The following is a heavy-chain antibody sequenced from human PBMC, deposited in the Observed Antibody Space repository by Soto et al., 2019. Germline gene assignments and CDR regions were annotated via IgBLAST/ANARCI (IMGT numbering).Heavy chain of an antibody. Sequence: GGSLRLSCAASGFTFSDYYMSWIRQAPGKGLEWVSYISSSGSTIYYADSVKGRFTISRDNAKNSLYLQMNSLRAEDTAVYYCARTYSSGWSLKFDAFDIWGQGTMVTVSS. D-gene: IGHD6-19*01. CDR2: ISSSGSTI. V-gene: IGHV3-11*01. CDR3: ARTYSSGWSLKFDAFDI. CDR1: GFTFSDYY. J-gene: IGHJ3*02.